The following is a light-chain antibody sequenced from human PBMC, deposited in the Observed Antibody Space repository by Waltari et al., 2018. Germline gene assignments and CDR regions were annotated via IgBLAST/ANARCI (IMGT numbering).Light chain of an antibody. J-gene: IGKJ1*01. CDR1: QSVGRS. CDR2: ATS. CDR3: QHYVRLPVT. V-gene: IGKV3-20*01. Sequence: EIVLTQSPGTLSLSPGDRATLPCRASQSVGRSLAWYQQKRGRAPSLLIHATSTRATGIPDRFSGSGSGTDFSLTISRLEPEDFAVYYCQHYVRLPVTFGLGTKVEIK.